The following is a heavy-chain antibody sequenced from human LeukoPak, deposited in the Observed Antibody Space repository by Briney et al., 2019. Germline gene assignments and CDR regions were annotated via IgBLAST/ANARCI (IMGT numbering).Heavy chain of an antibody. CDR2: IYYSGST. V-gene: IGHV4-30-4*08. D-gene: IGHD4-11*01. CDR1: GGSISSGDYY. CDR3: ASLQNGGYSNYAIGY. Sequence: PSETLSLTCTVSGGSISSGDYYWSWIRQPPGKGLEWIGYIYYSGSTYYNPSLKSRVTLSVDTSKNQFSLKLSSVTAADTAVYYCASLQNGGYSNYAIGYWGQGTLVTVSS. J-gene: IGHJ4*02.